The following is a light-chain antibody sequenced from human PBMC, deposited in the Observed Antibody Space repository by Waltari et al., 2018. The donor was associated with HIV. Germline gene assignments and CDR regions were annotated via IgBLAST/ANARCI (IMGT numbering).Light chain of an antibody. J-gene: IGKJ5*01. CDR2: GAS. CDR3: QQYGGSPRVT. Sequence: EIVLTQSPGTLSLSPGERATLSCRASQSVSSSYLAWYQQKPGQAPRLLIYGASSRATGIPDRFSGGGSGTDFTLTISRLEPEDFVVYYCQQYGGSPRVTFGQGTRLEIK. V-gene: IGKV3-20*01. CDR1: QSVSSSY.